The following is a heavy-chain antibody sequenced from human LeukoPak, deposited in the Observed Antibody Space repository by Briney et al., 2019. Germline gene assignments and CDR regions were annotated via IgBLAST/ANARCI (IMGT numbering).Heavy chain of an antibody. CDR3: ARVGATYYYYYMDV. V-gene: IGHV3-48*01. J-gene: IGHJ6*03. Sequence: GGSLRLSCAASGFTFSSYSMNWVRQAPGKGLEWVSYISSSSSTIYYADSVKGRFTISRDNAKNSLYLQMNSLRAEDTAVYYCARVGATYYYYYMDVWGKGTTVTVSS. D-gene: IGHD5-12*01. CDR1: GFTFSSYS. CDR2: ISSSSSTI.